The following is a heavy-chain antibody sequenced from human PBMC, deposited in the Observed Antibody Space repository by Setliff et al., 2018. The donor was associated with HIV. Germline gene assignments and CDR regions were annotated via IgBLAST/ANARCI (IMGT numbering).Heavy chain of an antibody. J-gene: IGHJ4*02. Sequence: GGSLRLSCAASGFTLSNSAMSWVRQAPGKGLGWVSVISSDGRTQYYADSLKGRFTISRDNSWNTVYLQINSLRIEDTAIYYCARQRGDSRLDYWGQGTLVTVSS. V-gene: IGHV3-30*04. CDR1: GFTLSNSA. D-gene: IGHD2-21*01. CDR3: ARQRGDSRLDY. CDR2: ISSDGRTQ.